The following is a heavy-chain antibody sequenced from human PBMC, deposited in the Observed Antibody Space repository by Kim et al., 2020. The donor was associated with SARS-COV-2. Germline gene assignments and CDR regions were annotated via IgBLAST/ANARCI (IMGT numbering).Heavy chain of an antibody. Sequence: GESLKISCKGSGYSFTSYWIAWVRQMPGKGLEWMGIIYPGDSNTRYSPSFQGQVTISAGRSITTAYLQWGSLRASDTAMYYCARVAYCGADCYRILDYWGQGTLVTVSS. J-gene: IGHJ4*02. D-gene: IGHD2-21*02. CDR3: ARVAYCGADCYRILDY. V-gene: IGHV5-51*01. CDR1: GYSFTSYW. CDR2: IYPGDSNT.